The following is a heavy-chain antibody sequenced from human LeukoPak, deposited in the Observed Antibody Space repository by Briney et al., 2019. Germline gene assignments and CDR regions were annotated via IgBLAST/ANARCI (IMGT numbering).Heavy chain of an antibody. CDR2: ISGSGGST. CDR1: GFTFSSYA. Sequence: AGGSLRLSCAASGFTFSSYAMSWVRQAPGKGLEWVSAISGSGGSTYYADSVKGRFTISRDNSKNTLYLQMNSLRAEDTAVYYCARWSVAGSPFDYWGQGTLVTVSS. V-gene: IGHV3-23*01. J-gene: IGHJ4*02. CDR3: ARWSVAGSPFDY. D-gene: IGHD6-19*01.